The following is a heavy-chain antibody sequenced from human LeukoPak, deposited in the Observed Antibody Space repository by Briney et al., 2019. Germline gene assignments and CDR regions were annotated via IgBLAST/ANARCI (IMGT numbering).Heavy chain of an antibody. CDR3: ARGVGSSWYGD. Sequence: SETLSLTCTVSGGSISSGDYYWAWIRQPPGKGLEWIGYIYYSGSTYYNPSLKSRLNISVDTSKKQVSLKLTSVTAADTAVYFCARGVGSSWYGDWGQGTLVTVSS. V-gene: IGHV4-30-4*01. CDR2: IYYSGST. J-gene: IGHJ4*02. CDR1: GGSISSGDYY. D-gene: IGHD6-13*01.